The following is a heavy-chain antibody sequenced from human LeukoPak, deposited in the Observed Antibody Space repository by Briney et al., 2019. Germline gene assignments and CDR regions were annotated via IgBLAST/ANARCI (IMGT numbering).Heavy chain of an antibody. V-gene: IGHV1-18*01. D-gene: IGHD6-13*01. Sequence: ASVKVSCKASGYTFTSYGISWVRQAPGQGLEWMGWISAYNGNTNYAQKLQGRVTMTTDTSTSTAYMELRSLRSDDTAVYYCARWSGSSSSWYPHRDYWGQGTLVTVFS. J-gene: IGHJ4*02. CDR2: ISAYNGNT. CDR1: GYTFTSYG. CDR3: ARWSGSSSSWYPHRDY.